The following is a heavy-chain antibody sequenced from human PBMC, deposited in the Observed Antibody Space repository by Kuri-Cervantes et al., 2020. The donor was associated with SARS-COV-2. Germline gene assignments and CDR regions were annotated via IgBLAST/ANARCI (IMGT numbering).Heavy chain of an antibody. D-gene: IGHD6-19*01. Sequence: SETLSLTCTVSGGSISSGSYYWSWIRQPAGKGLEWIGRIYTSGSTNYNPSLKSRVTISVDTSKNQFSLKLSSVTAADTAVYYCARVNQWLASADIWGQGTMVT. CDR2: IYTSGST. V-gene: IGHV4-61*02. J-gene: IGHJ3*02. CDR3: ARVNQWLASADI. CDR1: GGSISSGSYY.